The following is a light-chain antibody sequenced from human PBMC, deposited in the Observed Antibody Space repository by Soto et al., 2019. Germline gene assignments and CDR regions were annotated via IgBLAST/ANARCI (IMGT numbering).Light chain of an antibody. V-gene: IGKV2-28*01. CDR1: QTLLQSNGYNY. Sequence: IVMTKSPLSLPVTPGEPASISCRSSQTLLQSNGYNYLDWYLQKPGQSPQLLIYLGFNRASGVPDRFSGSGSGTDFTLKISSVEAEDVGLYYCMQAQQTPYTFCQGT. CDR2: LGF. J-gene: IGKJ2*01. CDR3: MQAQQTPYT.